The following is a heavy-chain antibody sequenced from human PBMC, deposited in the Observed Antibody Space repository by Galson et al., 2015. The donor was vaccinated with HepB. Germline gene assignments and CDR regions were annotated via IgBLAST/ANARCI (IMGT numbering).Heavy chain of an antibody. D-gene: IGHD3-16*01. CDR1: GFTFSSYS. V-gene: IGHV3-48*01. J-gene: IGHJ6*03. CDR3: ATGGDEDYYYYYMDV. Sequence: SLRLSCAASGFTFSSYSMNWVRQAPGKGLEWVSYISSSSSTIYYADSVKGRFTISRDNAKNSLYLQMNSLRAEDTAVYYCATGGDEDYYYYYMDVWGKGTTVTVSS. CDR2: ISSSSSTI.